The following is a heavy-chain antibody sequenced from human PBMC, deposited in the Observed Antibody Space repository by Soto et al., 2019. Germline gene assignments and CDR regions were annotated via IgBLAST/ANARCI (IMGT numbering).Heavy chain of an antibody. D-gene: IGHD2-15*01. CDR1: GYSFTVNF. Sequence: ASVKVSCKASGYSFTVNFIHWVRQAPGQGLEWMGWINPNSGGTNYAPKFQGRVTMTRDTSISTAYMELTRLRSDDTAVYYCAKTPGGRFKHSDPWGQGTLVSVS. V-gene: IGHV1-2*02. CDR2: INPNSGGT. CDR3: AKTPGGRFKHSDP. J-gene: IGHJ5*02.